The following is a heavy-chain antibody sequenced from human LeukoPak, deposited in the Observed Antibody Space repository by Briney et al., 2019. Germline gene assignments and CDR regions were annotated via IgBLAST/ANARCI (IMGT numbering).Heavy chain of an antibody. J-gene: IGHJ6*03. CDR3: ARTTEGGYTYGYFYYYYMDV. D-gene: IGHD5-18*01. V-gene: IGHV4-61*01. CDR2: IYYSGST. Sequence: PSETLSLTCTVSGGSISSDSYYWGWIRQPPGKGLQWIGCIYYSGSTNYNPSLRSRVTISVDTSKNQFSLKLSSVTAADTAVYYCARTTEGGYTYGYFYYYYMDVWGKGTTVTISS. CDR1: GGSISSDSYY.